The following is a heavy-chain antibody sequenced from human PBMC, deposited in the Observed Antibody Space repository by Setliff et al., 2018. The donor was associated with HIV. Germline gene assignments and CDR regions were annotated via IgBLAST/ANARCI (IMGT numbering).Heavy chain of an antibody. CDR1: GGSISGHY. J-gene: IGHJ5*02. D-gene: IGHD3-10*01. Sequence: SETLSLTCTVSGGSISGHYWSWIRQPPGRGLEWIGYIYSSGSTNFNPPLESRGTISVDTSKNQFSLKLSAVTAADTAVYYCARHSGVASPNWFDPWGQGTLVTVSS. CDR3: ARHSGVASPNWFDP. CDR2: IYSSGST. V-gene: IGHV4-4*09.